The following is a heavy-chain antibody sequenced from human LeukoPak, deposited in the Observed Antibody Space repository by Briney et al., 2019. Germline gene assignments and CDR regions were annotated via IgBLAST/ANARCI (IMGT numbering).Heavy chain of an antibody. Sequence: ASVKVSCKASGYTFTSYYTHWVRQAPGQGLEWMGIINPSGGSTSYAQKFQGRVTMTRDTSTSTVYMELSSLRSEDTAVYYCARTWFGELLFDYWGQGTLVTVSS. V-gene: IGHV1-46*01. CDR1: GYTFTSYY. CDR2: INPSGGST. J-gene: IGHJ4*02. CDR3: ARTWFGELLFDY. D-gene: IGHD3-10*01.